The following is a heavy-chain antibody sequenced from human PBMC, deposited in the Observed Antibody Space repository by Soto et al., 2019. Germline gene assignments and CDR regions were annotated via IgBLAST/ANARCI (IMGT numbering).Heavy chain of an antibody. CDR1: GYTFTSYG. V-gene: IGHV1-18*01. CDR3: ARDAEYYDFSSGYHYYYYYMDV. J-gene: IGHJ6*03. Sequence: QVQLVQSGAEVKKPGASVKVSCKASGYTFTSYGISWVRQAPGQGLEWMGWISAYNGNTNYAQKLQGRVTMTTDTSMSRAYMELRSLRSDDTAVYYCARDAEYYDFSSGYHYYYYYMDVWGKGTTVTVSS. D-gene: IGHD3-3*01. CDR2: ISAYNGNT.